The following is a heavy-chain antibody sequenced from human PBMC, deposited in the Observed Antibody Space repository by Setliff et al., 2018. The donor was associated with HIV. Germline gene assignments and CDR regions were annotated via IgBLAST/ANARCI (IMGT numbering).Heavy chain of an antibody. CDR1: GGSMNSSSYY. D-gene: IGHD3-3*01. Sequence: PSETLSLTCTVSGGSMNSSSYYWGWIRQPPGKGLEWLGSIYYSGKTYDNPSLQSRVTLSVDTSKNQFFLKLNSVTAADTAVYYCSRSDFWVGYTALYNWFDPWGQGTLVTVSS. J-gene: IGHJ5*02. CDR3: SRSDFWVGYTALYNWFDP. V-gene: IGHV4-39*01. CDR2: IYYSGKT.